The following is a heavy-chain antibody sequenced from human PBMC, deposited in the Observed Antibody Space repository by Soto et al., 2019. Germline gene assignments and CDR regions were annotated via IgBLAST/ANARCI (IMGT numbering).Heavy chain of an antibody. Sequence: GASVTVCCKASGYTFTSYAMHWVRQAPGQRLEWMGWINAGNGNTKYSQKFQGRVTITRDTSASTAYMELSSLRSEDTAVYYCAKDSVIKWCYDYWGQGTLVTVSS. D-gene: IGHD2-15*01. J-gene: IGHJ4*02. V-gene: IGHV1-3*01. CDR3: AKDSVIKWCYDY. CDR2: INAGNGNT. CDR1: GYTFTSYA.